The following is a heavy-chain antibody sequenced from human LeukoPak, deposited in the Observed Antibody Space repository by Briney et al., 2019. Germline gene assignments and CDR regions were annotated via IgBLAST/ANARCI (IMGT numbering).Heavy chain of an antibody. J-gene: IGHJ5*02. V-gene: IGHV4-59*01. CDR1: GGSISSYY. CDR2: IYYSGST. CDR3: AASEVMAAADFNWFDP. Sequence: SETLSLTCTVSGGSISSYYWSWIRQPPGKGLEWIGYIYYSGSTNYNPSLKSRVTISVDTSKNQFSLKLSSVTAADTAVYYCAASEVMAAADFNWFDPWGQGTLVTVSS. D-gene: IGHD6-13*01.